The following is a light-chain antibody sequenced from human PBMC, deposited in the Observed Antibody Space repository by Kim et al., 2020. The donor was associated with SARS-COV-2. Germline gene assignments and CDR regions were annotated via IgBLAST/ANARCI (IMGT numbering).Light chain of an antibody. CDR2: GTS. CDR3: QQSFSSPPT. J-gene: IGKJ1*01. CDR1: QSVTWF. V-gene: IGKV1-39*01. Sequence: DIQMTQSPSSLSAPIGDRITITCRASQSVTWFLNWYQQRPGEAPKLLIYGTSRLQRGVPSRFSGTGSGTEFTLTISSLQLEDLATYYCQQSFSSPPTFGQGTKVDIK.